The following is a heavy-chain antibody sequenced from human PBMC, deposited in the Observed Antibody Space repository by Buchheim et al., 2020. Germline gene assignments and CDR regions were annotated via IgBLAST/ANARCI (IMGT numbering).Heavy chain of an antibody. Sequence: EVQLLESGGGLVQPGGSLRLSCAASGFTFNNYAMSWVRQAPGKGLEWVSAISASGGGTYYADSVQGRFTVSSDNSKKTMYLQMNSLSAEDTAIYYCALYVPYYSSGSYFDFWGQGTL. CDR1: GFTFNNYA. V-gene: IGHV3-23*01. J-gene: IGHJ4*02. CDR2: ISASGGGT. D-gene: IGHD3-22*01. CDR3: ALYVPYYSSGSYFDF.